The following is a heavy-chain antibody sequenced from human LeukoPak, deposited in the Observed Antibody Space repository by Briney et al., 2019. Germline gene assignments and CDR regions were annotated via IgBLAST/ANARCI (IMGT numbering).Heavy chain of an antibody. CDR3: AREVVTTILMFDY. V-gene: IGHV4-39*07. CDR2: ISQSGIP. J-gene: IGHJ4*02. Sequence: PSETLSLTCTVSGASIDSTDYYWDWIRQSPGKGLEWIVSISQSGIPYYNPSLKSRVTISVDTSKNQFSLRLNSVSAADTAVYYCAREVVTTILMFDYWGQGNLVIVSS. D-gene: IGHD5-12*01. CDR1: GASIDSTDYY.